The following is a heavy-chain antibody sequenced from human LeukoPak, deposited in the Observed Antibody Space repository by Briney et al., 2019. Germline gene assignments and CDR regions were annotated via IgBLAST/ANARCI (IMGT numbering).Heavy chain of an antibody. CDR1: LFSISDHF. CDR3: ARVPGGYDTLYDY. Sequence: GGSLRLSCAASLFSISDHFMRWVLQAPGKTPEWGLYITPEKTFHYIDSVKGRFTISRDNAKNSLYLQMNSLSAEDTAVYYCARVPGGYDTLYDYWGQGTLVTVSS. J-gene: IGHJ4*02. CDR2: ITPEKTF. D-gene: IGHD5-12*01. V-gene: IGHV3-11*01.